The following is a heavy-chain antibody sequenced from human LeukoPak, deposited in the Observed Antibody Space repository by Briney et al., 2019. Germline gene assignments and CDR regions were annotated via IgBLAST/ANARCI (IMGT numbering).Heavy chain of an antibody. V-gene: IGHV3-23*01. J-gene: IGHJ6*03. CDR3: AKFYGPYYYFMDV. Sequence: AISGSGGSTYYADCVKGRFTISRDNSKNPLFLQMNSLRAEDTAVYYCAKFYGPYYYFMDVWGKGTPVTVSS. CDR2: ISGSGGST. D-gene: IGHD4-17*01.